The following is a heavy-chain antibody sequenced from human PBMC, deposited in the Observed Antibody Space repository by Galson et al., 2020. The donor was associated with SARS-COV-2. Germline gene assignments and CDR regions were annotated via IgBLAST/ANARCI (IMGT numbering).Heavy chain of an antibody. J-gene: IGHJ4*02. V-gene: IGHV3-30-3*01. D-gene: IGHD3-22*01. CDR3: ARVLYYYDSSGYYERDY. CDR1: GFTFSSYA. Sequence: GGSLRLSCAASGFTFSSYAMHWVRQAPGKGLEWVAVISYDGSNKYYADSVKGRFTISRDNSKNTLYLQMNSLRAEDTAVYYCARVLYYYDSSGYYERDYWGQGTLVTVSS. CDR2: ISYDGSNK.